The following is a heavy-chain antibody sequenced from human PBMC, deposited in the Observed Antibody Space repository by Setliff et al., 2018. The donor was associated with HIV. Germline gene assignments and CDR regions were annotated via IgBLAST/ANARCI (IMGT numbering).Heavy chain of an antibody. V-gene: IGHV1-69*13. Sequence: SVKVSCKASGGTFSSYAISWVRQAPGQGLEWMGGIILLFGTPNYAQKFQGRVTITADESTSTAYMELSSLRSEDTAVYYCARDLYYYDSSGYYHGNYYGMDVWGQGTTVTVSS. J-gene: IGHJ6*02. D-gene: IGHD3-22*01. CDR3: ARDLYYYDSSGYYHGNYYGMDV. CDR2: IILLFGTP. CDR1: GGTFSSYA.